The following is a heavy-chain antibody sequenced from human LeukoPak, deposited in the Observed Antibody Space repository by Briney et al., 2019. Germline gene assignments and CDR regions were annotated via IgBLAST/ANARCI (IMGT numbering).Heavy chain of an antibody. Sequence: GGSLRLSCAASGFSVSSNHMSWVRQAPGKGLEWVLVIYGASSTYYADSVNGRFTISRDDSKNTLYLQMNSLRAEDTAVYYCARGSLLRYFDWPDWGQGTLVTVSS. V-gene: IGHV3-53*01. CDR2: IYGASST. CDR3: ARGSLLRYFDWPD. CDR1: GFSVSSNH. D-gene: IGHD3-9*01. J-gene: IGHJ4*02.